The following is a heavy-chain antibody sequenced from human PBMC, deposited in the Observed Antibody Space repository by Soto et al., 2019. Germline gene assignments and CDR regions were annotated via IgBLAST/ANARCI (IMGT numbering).Heavy chain of an antibody. Sequence: QVQLLESGPGLVKPSETLSLTCTVSGGSISSYYWSWIRQPPGKGLEWIGYIYSSGSTNYNPSLKSRVTISVDTSKNQFSLKRSSVTAAATAVYYWARRYGGGFDYWGQGTLVTVSS. J-gene: IGHJ4*02. V-gene: IGHV4-59*08. CDR2: IYSSGST. CDR1: GGSISSYY. CDR3: ARRYGGGFDY. D-gene: IGHD3-10*01.